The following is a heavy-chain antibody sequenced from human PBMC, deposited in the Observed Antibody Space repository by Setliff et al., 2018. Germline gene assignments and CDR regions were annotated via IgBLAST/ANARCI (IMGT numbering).Heavy chain of an antibody. J-gene: IGHJ4*02. Sequence: GGSLRLSCAASGFTVSSNYMSWVRQAPGKGLEWVSVIYSGGSTYYADSVKGRFTISRDNAKKSLYLQMNSLRAEDTAVYYCAREPHDSSGPDYWGQGTLVTVSS. CDR2: IYSGGST. CDR1: GFTVSSNY. CDR3: AREPHDSSGPDY. V-gene: IGHV3-53*01. D-gene: IGHD3-22*01.